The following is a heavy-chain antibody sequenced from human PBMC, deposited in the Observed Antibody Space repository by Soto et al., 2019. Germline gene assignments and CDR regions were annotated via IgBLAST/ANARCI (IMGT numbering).Heavy chain of an antibody. CDR1: GGSIRSGGHY. CDR2: IYDSGST. J-gene: IGHJ5*02. Sequence: QVQLQESGPGLVKPSQTLSLTCTVSGGSIRSGGHYWTWIRQHPGKGLEWIGYIYDSGSTSYNPSRXXRXTIXVDTSKNQFSLRLSSVTVADTAVYYCARGRTFYAPWGQGILVTVSS. V-gene: IGHV4-31*03. D-gene: IGHD3-16*01. CDR3: ARGRTFYAP.